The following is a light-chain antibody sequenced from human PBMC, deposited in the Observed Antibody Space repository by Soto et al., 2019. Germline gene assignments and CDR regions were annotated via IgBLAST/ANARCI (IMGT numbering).Light chain of an antibody. CDR3: CSYAGSSTFG. V-gene: IGLV2-23*03. Sequence: QSALTQPASVSGSPGQSITISCTGTSSDVGSYNLVSWYQQHPGKAPKLMIYEGSKRPSGVSNRFSGSKSGNTASLTISGLQAEDEADYYCCSYAGSSTFGFGGGTKGTVL. CDR2: EGS. J-gene: IGLJ2*01. CDR1: SSDVGSYNL.